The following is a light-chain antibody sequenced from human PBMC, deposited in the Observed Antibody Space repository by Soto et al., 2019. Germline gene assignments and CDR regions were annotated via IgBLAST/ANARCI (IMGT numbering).Light chain of an antibody. CDR2: EVS. CDR1: SSDVGGYKY. Sequence: QSALTQPASVSGSPGQSITISCAGTSSDVGGYKYVSWYQQNPGKAPKLIIYEVSSRPSGVSNRFSGSKSGNTASLTISGLQAEAEADYYCSSYTSTSTLYVFGSGTKLTVL. V-gene: IGLV2-14*01. CDR3: SSYTSTSTLYV. J-gene: IGLJ1*01.